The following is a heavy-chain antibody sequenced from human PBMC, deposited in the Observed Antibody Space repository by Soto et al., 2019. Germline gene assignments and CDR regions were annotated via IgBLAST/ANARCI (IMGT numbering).Heavy chain of an antibody. CDR2: IYYSGST. Sequence: SETLSLTCTVSGGSISSYYWSWIRQPPGKGLEWIGYIYYSGSTNYNPSLKSRVTISVDTSKNQFSLKLSSVTAADTAVYYCVSEGVTPDAFDIWGQGTMVTVSS. J-gene: IGHJ3*02. V-gene: IGHV4-59*01. CDR3: VSEGVTPDAFDI. CDR1: GGSISSYY. D-gene: IGHD2-21*02.